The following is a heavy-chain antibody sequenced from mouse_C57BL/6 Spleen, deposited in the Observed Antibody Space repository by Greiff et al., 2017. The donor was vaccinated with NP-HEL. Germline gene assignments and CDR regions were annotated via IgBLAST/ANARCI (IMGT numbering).Heavy chain of an antibody. Sequence: VQLQQSGAELVKPGASVKLSCKASGYTFTSYWMHWVKQRPGRGLEWIGRIDPDSGSTKYNEKFKGKATLTVDKPSSTAYMQLSSLTSEDSAVYYCAKEVYYGKLYAMDYWGKGTTVTVSS. CDR1: GYTFTSYW. D-gene: IGHD2-1*01. CDR3: AKEVYYGKLYAMDY. CDR2: IDPDSGST. J-gene: IGHJ4*01. V-gene: IGHV1-72*01.